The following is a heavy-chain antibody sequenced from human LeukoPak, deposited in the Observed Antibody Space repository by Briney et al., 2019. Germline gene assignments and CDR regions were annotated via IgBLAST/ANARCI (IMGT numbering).Heavy chain of an antibody. CDR3: ARGGYAWIDY. J-gene: IGHJ4*02. CDR1: GYTFTGYY. D-gene: IGHD1-1*01. Sequence: GASVKVSCKASGYTFTGYYMHWVRQATGQGLEWMGWMNPNSGNTGYAQKFQGRVTMTRNTSISTAYMELSSLRSEDTAVYYCARGGYAWIDYWGQGTLVTVSS. V-gene: IGHV1-8*02. CDR2: MNPNSGNT.